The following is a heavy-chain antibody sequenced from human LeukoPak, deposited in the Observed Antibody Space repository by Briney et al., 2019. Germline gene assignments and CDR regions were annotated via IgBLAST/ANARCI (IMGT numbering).Heavy chain of an antibody. CDR3: ARHFVEGATVDY. J-gene: IGHJ4*02. CDR2: INHSGST. CDR1: GGSFSGYY. Sequence: SETLSLTCAVYGGSFSGYYWSWIRQPPGKGLEWIGEINHSGSTNYNPSLKSRVTISVDTSKNQFSLKLSSVTAADTAVCYCARHFVEGATVDYWGQGTLVTVSS. V-gene: IGHV4-34*01. D-gene: IGHD4-11*01.